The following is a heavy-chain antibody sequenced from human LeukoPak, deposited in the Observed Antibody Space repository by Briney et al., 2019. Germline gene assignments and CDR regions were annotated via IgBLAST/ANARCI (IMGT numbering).Heavy chain of an antibody. V-gene: IGHV1-2*02. J-gene: IGHJ4*02. CDR3: AREGRDGYTFFDY. Sequence: XWVRQAPGQGLEWMGWINPNSGGTNYAQKFQGRVTMTRDTSISTAYMELSRLRSDDTAVYYCAREGRDGYTFFDYWGQGTLVTVSS. CDR2: INPNSGGT. D-gene: IGHD5-24*01.